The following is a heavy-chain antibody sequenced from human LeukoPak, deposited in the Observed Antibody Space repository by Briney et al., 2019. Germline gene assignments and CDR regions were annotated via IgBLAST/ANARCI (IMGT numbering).Heavy chain of an antibody. D-gene: IGHD6-25*01. Sequence: GGSLRLSCAASGFTFSFYSMNWVRQAPGKGLEWVSYISTSSTTIYYADSVRGWFTISRDNAKNSLYLQMNSLRAEDTAVYYCARGNPTSGGWPIFDYWGQGTLVTVSS. CDR2: ISTSSTTI. V-gene: IGHV3-48*01. CDR3: ARGNPTSGGWPIFDY. J-gene: IGHJ4*02. CDR1: GFTFSFYS.